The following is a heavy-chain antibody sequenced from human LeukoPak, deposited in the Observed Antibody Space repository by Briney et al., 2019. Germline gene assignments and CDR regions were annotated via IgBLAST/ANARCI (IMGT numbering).Heavy chain of an antibody. CDR1: GFTFSSYA. J-gene: IGHJ4*02. D-gene: IGHD2-15*01. CDR2: ISYDGSNK. CDR3: ARGRTVGYCSGGSCYPGSFDY. V-gene: IGHV3-30*04. Sequence: GGSLRLSCAASGFTFSSYAMHWVRQAPGKGLEWVAVISYDGSNKYYADSVKGRFTISRDNSKNTLYLQMNSLRAEDTAVYYCARGRTVGYCSGGSCYPGSFDYWGQGTVVTVSS.